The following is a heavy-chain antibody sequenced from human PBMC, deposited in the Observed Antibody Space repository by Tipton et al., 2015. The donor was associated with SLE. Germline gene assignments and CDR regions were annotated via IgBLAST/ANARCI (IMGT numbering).Heavy chain of an antibody. V-gene: IGHV4-59*01. D-gene: IGHD1-26*01. CDR3: AKADGVVGGQVPYWYFDL. J-gene: IGHJ2*01. Sequence: TLSLTYTVSGGSIRSYYWSWIRLTPGKGLEWIGDIYYRGSPYYRESATYNPSLESRATMSLDTPKNQFSLKLSSATAADTAVYYCAKADGVVGGQVPYWYFDLWGRGSLVSVSS. CDR1: GGSIRSYY. CDR2: IYYRGSPYYRESA.